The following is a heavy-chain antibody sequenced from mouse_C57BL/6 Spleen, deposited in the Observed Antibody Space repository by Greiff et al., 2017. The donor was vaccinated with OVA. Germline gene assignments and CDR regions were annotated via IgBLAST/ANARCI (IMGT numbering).Heavy chain of an antibody. CDR1: GYSITSGYY. V-gene: IGHV3-6*01. CDR2: ISYDGSN. CDR3: ARDRTAQATGFDY. J-gene: IGHJ2*01. D-gene: IGHD3-2*02. Sequence: EVQLVESGPGLVKPSQSLSLTCSVTGYSITSGYYWNWIRQFPGNKLEWMGYISYDGSNNYNPSLKNRISITRDTSKNQFFLKLNSVTTEDTATYYCARDRTAQATGFDYWGQGTTLTVSS.